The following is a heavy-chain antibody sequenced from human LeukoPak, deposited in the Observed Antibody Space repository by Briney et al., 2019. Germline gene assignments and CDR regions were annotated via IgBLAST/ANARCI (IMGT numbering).Heavy chain of an antibody. CDR1: GGSISTYY. J-gene: IGHJ5*02. CDR2: IYYSGST. V-gene: IGHV4-59*01. Sequence: SETLSLTCTVSGGSISTYYWSWIRQPPGKGLEWIGYIYYSGSTNYNPSLMSRVTILIDTSKNQFSLKLNSVTAADTAVYYCARLNRYQPYWFDPWGQGTLVTVSS. D-gene: IGHD2-2*01. CDR3: ARLNRYQPYWFDP.